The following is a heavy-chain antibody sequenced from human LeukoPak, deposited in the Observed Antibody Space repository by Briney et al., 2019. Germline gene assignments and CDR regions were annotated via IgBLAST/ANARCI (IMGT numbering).Heavy chain of an antibody. D-gene: IGHD6-19*01. V-gene: IGHV1-3*01. J-gene: IGHJ3*02. CDR2: INAGNGNT. Sequence: GASVKVSCKASGYTFTTYAMHWVRQAPGQRLEWMGWINAGNGNTKYSQKFQGRVTFTRDTSASTAYMELTSLRSEDTAVYYCAREKGFRLGYDIWGQGTMVTVSS. CDR3: AREKGFRLGYDI. CDR1: GYTFTTYA.